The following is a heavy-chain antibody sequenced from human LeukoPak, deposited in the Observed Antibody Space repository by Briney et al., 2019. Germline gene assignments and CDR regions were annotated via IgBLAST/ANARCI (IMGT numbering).Heavy chain of an antibody. CDR2: INTYTGTP. CDR3: ARQYSGFDSLYFDS. CDR1: GYTFNSYT. J-gene: IGHJ4*02. D-gene: IGHD5-12*01. V-gene: IGHV7-4-1*02. Sequence: ASVKVSCKASGYTFNSYTLSWLRQAPGQGLEWMGWINTYTGTPTYAQGFTGRFVFSLDSSVSTAYLQISGLKAEDTAVYYCARQYSGFDSLYFDSWGQGTLVTVSS.